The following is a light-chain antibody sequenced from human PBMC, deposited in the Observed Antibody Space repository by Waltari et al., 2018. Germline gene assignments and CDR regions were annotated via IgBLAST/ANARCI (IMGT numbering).Light chain of an antibody. Sequence: QSVLTQPPSVSGAPGQRVTIPCPGSSPNIGAGYVGHWYQQLPGTAPKLLTKGSSNRPSGVPDRFSGSKSGTSASLAITGLQAEDEADYYCQSYDSSLWVFGGGTKLTVL. CDR3: QSYDSSLWV. CDR1: SPNIGAGYV. J-gene: IGLJ3*02. CDR2: GSS. V-gene: IGLV1-40*01.